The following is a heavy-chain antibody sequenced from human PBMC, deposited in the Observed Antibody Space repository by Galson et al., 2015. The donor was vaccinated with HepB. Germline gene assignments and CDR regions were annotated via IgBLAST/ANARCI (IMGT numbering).Heavy chain of an antibody. CDR1: GFTFSSCG. CDR2: ISYDGSNK. V-gene: IGHV3-30*18. Sequence: SLRLSCAASGFTFSSCGMHWVRQAPGKELEWVADISYDGSNKYYADSVKGRFTISRDNSKNTLYLQMNSLRAEDTAVYYCAKESRTWVDYYYYYFMDVWGKGTTVTVSS. CDR3: AKESRTWVDYYYYYFMDV. J-gene: IGHJ6*03. D-gene: IGHD2-15*01.